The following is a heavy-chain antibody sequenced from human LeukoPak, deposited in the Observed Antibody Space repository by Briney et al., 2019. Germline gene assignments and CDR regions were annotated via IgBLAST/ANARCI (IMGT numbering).Heavy chain of an antibody. V-gene: IGHV3-21*01. J-gene: IGHJ6*02. CDR3: ARGSPYYDILTGYYKKVDYYYGMDV. CDR1: GFTFSSYS. Sequence: GGSLRLSCAASGFTFSSYSMNWVRQAPGKGLEWVSSISSSSSYIYYADSVKGRFTISRDNAKNSLYLQMNSLRAEDTAVYYCARGSPYYDILTGYYKKVDYYYGMDVWGQGTTVTVSS. D-gene: IGHD3-9*01. CDR2: ISSSSSYI.